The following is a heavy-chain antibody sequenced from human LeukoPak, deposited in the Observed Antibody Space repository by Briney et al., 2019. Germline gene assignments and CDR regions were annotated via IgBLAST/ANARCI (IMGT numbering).Heavy chain of an antibody. CDR2: IYYSGST. Sequence: PSETLSLTCTVPGGSISSGGYYWSWIRQHPGKGLEWIGYIYYSGSTYYNPSLKSRVTISVDTSKNQFSLKLSSVTAADTAVYYCAREGAYYYDRPGNWFDPWGQGTLVTVSS. CDR3: AREGAYYYDRPGNWFDP. J-gene: IGHJ5*02. V-gene: IGHV4-31*03. D-gene: IGHD3-22*01. CDR1: GGSISSGGYY.